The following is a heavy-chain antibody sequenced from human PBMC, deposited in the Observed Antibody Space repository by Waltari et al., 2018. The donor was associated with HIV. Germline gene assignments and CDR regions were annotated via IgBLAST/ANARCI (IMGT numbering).Heavy chain of an antibody. J-gene: IGHJ4*02. CDR2: IYYSGST. Sequence: QLQLQESGPGLVKPSETLSLTCTVSGGSISSSSYYWGWIRQPPGKGLEWIGSIYYSGSTYYNPSLKSRVTISVDTSKNQFSLKLSAVTAADTAVYYCARWNMVVVTAIPRYFDYWGQGTLVTVSS. CDR1: GGSISSSSYY. V-gene: IGHV4-39*01. CDR3: ARWNMVVVTAIPRYFDY. D-gene: IGHD2-21*02.